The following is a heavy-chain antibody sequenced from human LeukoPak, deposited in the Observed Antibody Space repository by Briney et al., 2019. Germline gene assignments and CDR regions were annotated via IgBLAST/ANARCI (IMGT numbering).Heavy chain of an antibody. CDR1: GGSFSGYY. Sequence: SETLSLTCAVYGGSFSGYYWSWIRRPPGRGLEWIGYIYYSGGTNYNPSLKSRVTISVDTSKNQFSLKLSSVTAADTAVYYCARIEGDNSLDYWGQGTLVTVSS. J-gene: IGHJ4*02. V-gene: IGHV4-59*08. D-gene: IGHD3-16*01. CDR2: IYYSGGT. CDR3: ARIEGDNSLDY.